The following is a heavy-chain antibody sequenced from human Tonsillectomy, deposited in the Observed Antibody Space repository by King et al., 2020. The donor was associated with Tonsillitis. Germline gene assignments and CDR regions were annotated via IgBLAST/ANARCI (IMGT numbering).Heavy chain of an antibody. CDR1: GFTFSSYS. CDR2: ISNSSSYI. CDR3: ARTYIAAAVPFDC. Sequence: VQLVESGGGLVKPGGSLRLSCAASGFTFSSYSMNWVRQAPGKGLEWVSSISNSSSYIFYADSVKGRFTISRDNAKNSLYLQMNSLRAEDTAVYYCARTYIAAAVPFDCWGQGTLGTVSS. D-gene: IGHD6-13*01. J-gene: IGHJ4*02. V-gene: IGHV3-21*01.